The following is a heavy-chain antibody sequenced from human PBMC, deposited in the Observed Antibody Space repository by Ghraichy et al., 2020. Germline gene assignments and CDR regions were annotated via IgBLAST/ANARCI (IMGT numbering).Heavy chain of an antibody. D-gene: IGHD6-19*01. Sequence: ESLNISCAASGFTFSSYAMSWVRQAPGKGLEWVSAISGSGGSTYYADSVKGRFTISRDNSKNTLYLQMNSLRAEDTAVYYCAKDSNIYSSGWWHFDYWGQGTLVTVSS. CDR1: GFTFSSYA. CDR3: AKDSNIYSSGWWHFDY. J-gene: IGHJ4*02. CDR2: ISGSGGST. V-gene: IGHV3-23*01.